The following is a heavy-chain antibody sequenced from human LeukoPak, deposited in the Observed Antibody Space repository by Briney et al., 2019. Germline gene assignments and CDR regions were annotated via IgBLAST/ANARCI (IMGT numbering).Heavy chain of an antibody. Sequence: PSETLSLTCAVYGGSFSGYYWSWIRQPPGKGLEWIGEINHSGSTNYNPSLKSRVTISVDTSKNQFSLKLSSVTAAHTAVYYCARECSGGSCLDYWGQGTLVTVSS. CDR3: ARECSGGSCLDY. J-gene: IGHJ4*02. CDR1: GGSFSGYY. CDR2: INHSGST. D-gene: IGHD2-15*01. V-gene: IGHV4-34*01.